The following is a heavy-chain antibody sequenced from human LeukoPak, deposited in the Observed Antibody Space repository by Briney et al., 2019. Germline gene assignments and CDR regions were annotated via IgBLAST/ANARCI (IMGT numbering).Heavy chain of an antibody. J-gene: IGHJ4*02. CDR3: ARVGRGYCSGGACYSSMALDY. Sequence: GGSLRLSCAASGFTFSSYWMHWVRQAPGKGLMWVSRISPDGSTTLYADSVKGRFTISRDNAKNSLYLQMNSLRAEDTAVYYCARVGRGYCSGGACYSSMALDYWGQGTLVTVSS. D-gene: IGHD2-15*01. V-gene: IGHV3-74*03. CDR2: ISPDGSTT. CDR1: GFTFSSYW.